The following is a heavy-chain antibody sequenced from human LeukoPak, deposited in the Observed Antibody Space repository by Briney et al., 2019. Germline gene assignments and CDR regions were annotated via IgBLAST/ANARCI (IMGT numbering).Heavy chain of an antibody. D-gene: IGHD2-21*02. CDR3: AREVGHIVVVTAIRFDP. Sequence: SETLSLTCTVSGGSISSYYWSWIRQPAGKGLEWIGRIYTSGSTNYNPSLKSRVTISVETSKNQFSLKLSSVTAADTAVYYCAREVGHIVVVTAIRFDPWGQGTLVTVSS. CDR2: IYTSGST. CDR1: GGSISSYY. J-gene: IGHJ5*02. V-gene: IGHV4-4*07.